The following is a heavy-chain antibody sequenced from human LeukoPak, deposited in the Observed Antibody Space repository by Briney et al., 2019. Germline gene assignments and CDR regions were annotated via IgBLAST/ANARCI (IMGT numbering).Heavy chain of an antibody. Sequence: SETLSLTCDVSGGSISSGGDSWSWIRQPPGKGLEWIGYIYHSGSTYYNPSLKSRVIISVDRSKNQFSLKLSSVTAADTAVYYCARVRRGLLGEYDAFDDWGQGTMVTVSS. V-gene: IGHV4-30-2*01. D-gene: IGHD3-10*01. CDR3: ARVRRGLLGEYDAFDD. CDR2: IYHSGST. J-gene: IGHJ3*01. CDR1: GGSISSGGDS.